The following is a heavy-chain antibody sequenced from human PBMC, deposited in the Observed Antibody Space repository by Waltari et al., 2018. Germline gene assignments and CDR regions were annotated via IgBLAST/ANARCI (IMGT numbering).Heavy chain of an antibody. J-gene: IGHJ5*02. CDR2: IGRTNYI. D-gene: IGHD2-15*01. CDR3: AREGGYCSGGSCRWFDP. CDR1: GFAHINYA. Sequence: EVPLVESGGGLVKPGGSLRLSFAASGFAHINYAMNWVRQAPGKGLEWVSSIGRTNYIYYADSVKGRFTISRDNAKNSLYLQMNSLRAEDTAVYFCAREGGYCSGGSCRWFDPWGQGTLVTVSS. V-gene: IGHV3-21*01.